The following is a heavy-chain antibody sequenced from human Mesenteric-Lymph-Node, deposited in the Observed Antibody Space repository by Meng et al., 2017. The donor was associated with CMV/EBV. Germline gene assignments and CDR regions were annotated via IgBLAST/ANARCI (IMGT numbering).Heavy chain of an antibody. V-gene: IGHV1-46*01. CDR1: GYTFTSYY. Sequence: ASVKVSCKASGYTFTSYYMHWVRQAPGQGLEWMGIINPSGGSTSYAQKFQGRVTMTRDTSTSTVYMELSSLRSEDTAVYYCARDHKFFVVDGVRYYYYGMDVWGQGTTVTVSS. J-gene: IGHJ6*02. CDR3: ARDHKFFVVDGVRYYYYGMDV. D-gene: IGHD2-2*01. CDR2: INPSGGST.